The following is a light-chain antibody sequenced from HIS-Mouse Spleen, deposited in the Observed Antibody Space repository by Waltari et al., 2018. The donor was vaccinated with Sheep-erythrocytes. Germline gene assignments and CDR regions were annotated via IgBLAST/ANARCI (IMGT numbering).Light chain of an antibody. Sequence: QSALTQPRSVSGSPGQSVTISCTGTSSDVGGYNYVSWYQQYPGKAPKLMIYDVSKRPYGVPDRFSGSKSGNTASLTISGLQAEDEADYYCCSYAGSYNHVFATGTKVTVL. CDR2: DVS. CDR1: SSDVGGYNY. CDR3: CSYAGSYNHV. V-gene: IGLV2-11*01. J-gene: IGLJ1*01.